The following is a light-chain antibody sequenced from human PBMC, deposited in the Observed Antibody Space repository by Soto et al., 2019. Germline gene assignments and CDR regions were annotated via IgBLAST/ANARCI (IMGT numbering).Light chain of an antibody. V-gene: IGLV1-40*01. CDR1: SSNIGAGYD. Sequence: QSVLTQPPSVSGAPGQRVTISCTGSSSNIGAGYDVHWYQQLPGTAPKLLIYGNSNRPSGVPDRFSGSKSGSSASLAITGLQDGDEADYYCQSYDSSLSGRVVFGGGTMLTVL. J-gene: IGLJ2*01. CDR2: GNS. CDR3: QSYDSSLSGRVV.